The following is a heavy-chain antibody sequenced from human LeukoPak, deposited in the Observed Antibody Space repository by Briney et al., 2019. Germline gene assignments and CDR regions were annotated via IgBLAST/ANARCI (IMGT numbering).Heavy chain of an antibody. J-gene: IGHJ6*03. CDR3: ARGGISIFGVVIYMDV. Sequence: PGGSLRLSCAASGFTFRSYSMNWVRQAPGKGLEWVSSISSSSSYIYYADSVKGRFTISRDNAKNSLSLQMNSLRVEDTALYYCARGGISIFGVVIYMDVWGKGTTVTVSS. CDR1: GFTFRSYS. D-gene: IGHD3-3*01. CDR2: ISSSSSYI. V-gene: IGHV3-21*04.